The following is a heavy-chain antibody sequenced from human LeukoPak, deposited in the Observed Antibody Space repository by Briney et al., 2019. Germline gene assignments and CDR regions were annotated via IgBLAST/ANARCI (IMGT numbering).Heavy chain of an antibody. D-gene: IGHD1-20*01. CDR1: GFTFDDYG. CDR3: ARDPIPITGTSLGNWFDP. Sequence: PGGSLRLSCAASGFTFDDYGMSWVRHAPGKGLEWVSGINWNGGSTGYADSVKGRFTISRDNAKNSLYLQMNSLRAEDTALYYCARDPIPITGTSLGNWFDPWGQGTLVTVSS. V-gene: IGHV3-20*04. CDR2: INWNGGST. J-gene: IGHJ5*02.